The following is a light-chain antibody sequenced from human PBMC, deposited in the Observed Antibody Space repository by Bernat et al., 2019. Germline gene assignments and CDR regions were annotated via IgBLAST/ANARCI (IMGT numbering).Light chain of an antibody. CDR2: QDN. CDR3: QAWDSTSYV. CDR1: KLGDKY. Sequence: SFQLNQPPSVSVSPGQTASIACSGDKLGDKYVSWYQQKPGQSPLLVIYQDNKRPSGIPERFSGSNSGNTATLTISGTHAMDEAEYYCQAWDSTSYVFGSGSKLTVL. J-gene: IGLJ1*01. V-gene: IGLV3-1*01.